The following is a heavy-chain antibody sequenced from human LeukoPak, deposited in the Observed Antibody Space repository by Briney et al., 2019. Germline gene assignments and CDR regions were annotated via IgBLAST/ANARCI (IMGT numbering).Heavy chain of an antibody. Sequence: GESLKISCKGSGYSSTRYWIGWVRQMPGKGLEWMGIIYPGDSDTRYSPSFQGQVTISADKSISTASLQWSSLKASDTSMYYCARKTAVADSVDYWGQGTLVTVSS. CDR1: GYSSTRYW. J-gene: IGHJ4*02. V-gene: IGHV5-51*01. CDR3: ARKTAVADSVDY. CDR2: IYPGDSDT. D-gene: IGHD6-19*01.